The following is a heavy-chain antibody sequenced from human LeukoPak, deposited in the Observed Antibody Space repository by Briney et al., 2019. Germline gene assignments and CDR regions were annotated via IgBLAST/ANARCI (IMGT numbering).Heavy chain of an antibody. CDR2: IYPGDSDT. J-gene: IGHJ6*03. D-gene: IGHD5-24*01. Sequence: GESLKISCKGSGYSFTSYWIGWVRQMPGKGLEWMGIIYPGDSDTRYSPSFQGQVTISADKSISTAYLQWSSLKASDTAMYYCARWGGRWLQNYYYYYMDVWGKGTTVTVSS. CDR1: GYSFTSYW. CDR3: ARWGGRWLQNYYYYYMDV. V-gene: IGHV5-51*01.